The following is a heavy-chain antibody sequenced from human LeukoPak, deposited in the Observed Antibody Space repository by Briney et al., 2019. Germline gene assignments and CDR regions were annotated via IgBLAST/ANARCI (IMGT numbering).Heavy chain of an antibody. CDR2: VYSSGTT. D-gene: IGHD3-10*01. J-gene: IGHJ4*02. V-gene: IGHV4-4*07. CDR1: GFTFSSYS. CDR3: ARGTPMIRGAALFLDY. Sequence: PGGSLRLSCAAAGFTFSSYSMNWSRRPAGKGLEWNGRVYSSGTTDYNPSLKSRVTISLDKSKNHFSLKLTSVTAADTAVYFCARGTPMIRGAALFLDYWGQGILVTVSS.